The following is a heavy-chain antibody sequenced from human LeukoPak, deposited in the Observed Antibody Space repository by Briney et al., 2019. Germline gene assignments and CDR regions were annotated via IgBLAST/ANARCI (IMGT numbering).Heavy chain of an antibody. V-gene: IGHV3-23*01. CDR2: ISSSGVNT. Sequence: GGSLRLSCAASGFTFSSYAMSWVRQAPGKGLEWGSAISSSGVNTYYADSAKGRFTISRDNSKNTLYLQMNSLMSSLRAEDTAVYYCAKDGGDSFPGQHHGWYFDLWGRGTLVIVSS. J-gene: IGHJ2*01. CDR1: GFTFSSYA. D-gene: IGHD3-9*01. CDR3: AKDGGDSFPGQHHGWYFDL.